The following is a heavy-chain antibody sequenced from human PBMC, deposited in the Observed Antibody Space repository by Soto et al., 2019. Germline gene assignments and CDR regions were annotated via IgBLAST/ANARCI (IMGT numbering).Heavy chain of an antibody. CDR3: ARDSISMVRRTKNWFDH. Sequence: ASVKVSCKASGYTFTSYGISWVRQAPGQGLEWMGWISAYNGNTNYAQKLQGRVTMTTDTSTSTAYMELRSLRSDDTAVYYCARDSISMVRRTKNWFDHWGQGTLVTVSS. J-gene: IGHJ5*02. D-gene: IGHD3-10*01. V-gene: IGHV1-18*04. CDR2: ISAYNGNT. CDR1: GYTFTSYG.